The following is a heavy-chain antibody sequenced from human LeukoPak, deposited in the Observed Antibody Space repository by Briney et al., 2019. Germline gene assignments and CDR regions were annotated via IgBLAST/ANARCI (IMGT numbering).Heavy chain of an antibody. CDR1: GYTLTELS. D-gene: IGHD3-3*01. CDR2: FDPEDGET. V-gene: IGHV1-24*01. Sequence: ASVKVSCKVSGYTLTELSMHWVRQAPGKGLEWMGGFDPEDGETIYAQKFQGRVTMTEDTSTDTAYMELSSLRSEDTAVYYCARGVYYDFWSGPYYYYYYMDVWGKGTTVTVSS. J-gene: IGHJ6*03. CDR3: ARGVYYDFWSGPYYYYYYMDV.